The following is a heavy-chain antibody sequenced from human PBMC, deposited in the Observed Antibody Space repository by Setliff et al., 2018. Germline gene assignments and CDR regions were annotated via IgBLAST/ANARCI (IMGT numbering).Heavy chain of an antibody. Sequence: SETLSLTCTVYGGSFSDYYWGWMRQSPGKRPEWIAEINQSGNTNYNPSLNSRVSVSVDTPTNQFSLKVFSVTAADTAVYYCRFWSSYYKNDYWAQGTLVTVS. CDR2: INQSGNT. CDR3: RFWSSYYKNDY. CDR1: GGSFSDYY. D-gene: IGHD3-3*01. J-gene: IGHJ4*02. V-gene: IGHV4-34*01.